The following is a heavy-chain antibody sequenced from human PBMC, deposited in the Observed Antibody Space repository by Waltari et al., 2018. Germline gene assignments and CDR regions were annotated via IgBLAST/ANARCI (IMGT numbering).Heavy chain of an antibody. CDR2: IYYSGST. D-gene: IGHD3-3*01. CDR3: ARGEWRGRALFDY. V-gene: IGHV4-31*03. Sequence: QVQLQESGPGLVKPSQTLSLTCTVSGGSISSGGYYWRWIRQHPGKGLEWIGYIYYSGSTYYNPSLKSRVTISVDTSKNQFSLKLSSVTAADTAVYYCARGEWRGRALFDYCGQGTLVTVSS. J-gene: IGHJ4*02. CDR1: GGSISSGGYY.